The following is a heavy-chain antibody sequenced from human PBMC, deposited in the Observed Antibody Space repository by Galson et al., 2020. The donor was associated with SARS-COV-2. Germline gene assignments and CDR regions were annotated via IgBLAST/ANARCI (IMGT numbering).Heavy chain of an antibody. V-gene: IGHV4-59*01. Sequence: ETSETLSLTCTVSGGSISSYYWSWIRQPPGKGLEWIGYIYYSGSTNYNPSLKSRVTISVDTSKNQFSLKLSSVTAADTAVYYCARRSLGDYDILTGYPYDAFDIWPRDNGHRLF. J-gene: IGHJ3*02. D-gene: IGHD3-9*01. CDR1: GGSISSYY. CDR2: IYYSGST. CDR3: ARRSLGDYDILTGYPYDAFDI.